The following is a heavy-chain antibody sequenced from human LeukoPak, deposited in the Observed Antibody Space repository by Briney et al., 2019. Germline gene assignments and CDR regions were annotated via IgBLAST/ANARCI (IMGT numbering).Heavy chain of an antibody. D-gene: IGHD3-22*01. J-gene: IGHJ4*02. CDR3: ARESPPDYYDSSGYYQAFDY. CDR2: INPSGGST. CDR1: GYTFTSYY. Sequence: ASVKVSCKASGYTFTSYYMHWVRQAPGQGLEWMGIINPSGGSTSYAQKFQGRVTMTRDTSTSTVYMELSSLRSEDTAVYYCARESPPDYYDSSGYYQAFDYWGQGTLVTVSS. V-gene: IGHV1-46*01.